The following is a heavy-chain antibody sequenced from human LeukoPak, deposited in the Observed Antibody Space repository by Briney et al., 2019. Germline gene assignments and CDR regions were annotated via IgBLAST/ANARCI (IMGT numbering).Heavy chain of an antibody. V-gene: IGHV3-30*02. CDR2: IRYDGSNK. J-gene: IGHJ6*02. Sequence: GGSLRLSWAASGFTFSSYGMHWVRQAPGKGLEWVAFIRYDGSNKYYADSVKGRFTISRDNAKNSLYLQMNSLRAEDTAVYYCARERTTTVVRYGMDVWGQGTTVTVSS. D-gene: IGHD4-23*01. CDR3: ARERTTTVVRYGMDV. CDR1: GFTFSSYG.